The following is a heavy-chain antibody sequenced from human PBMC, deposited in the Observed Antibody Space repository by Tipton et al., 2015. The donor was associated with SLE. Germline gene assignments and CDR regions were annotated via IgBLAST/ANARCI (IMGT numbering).Heavy chain of an antibody. J-gene: IGHJ4*02. D-gene: IGHD6-13*01. V-gene: IGHV4-61*09. CDR2: IYTSGST. Sequence: LRLSCTVSGGSISSGSYYWSWIRQPAGKGLEWIGHIYTSGSTNYNPSLKSRVTISVDTSKNQFSLKLSSVTAADTAVYYCARALPIAAAVYFDYWGQGTLVTVSS. CDR3: ARALPIAAAVYFDY. CDR1: GGSISSGSYY.